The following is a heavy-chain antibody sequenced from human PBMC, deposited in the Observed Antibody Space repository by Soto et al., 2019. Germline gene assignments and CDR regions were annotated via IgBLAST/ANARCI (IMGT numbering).Heavy chain of an antibody. CDR1: GGTLRSYS. Sequence: QVQLVQSGAEVKKPGSSVKVSCKASGGTLRSYSSSWVRQAPGQGLEWMGGIIPILGTANSAQKFQGRVTIIADESTSTACMELTNLKSEDTAVYSCARSRLGGKLPSYNWFDPWGQGTLVTVSS. J-gene: IGHJ5*02. CDR2: IIPILGTA. D-gene: IGHD3-16*02. V-gene: IGHV1-69*01. CDR3: ARSRLGGKLPSYNWFDP.